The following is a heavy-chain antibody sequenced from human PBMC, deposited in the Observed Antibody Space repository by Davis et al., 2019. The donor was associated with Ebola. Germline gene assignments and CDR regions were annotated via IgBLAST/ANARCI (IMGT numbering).Heavy chain of an antibody. CDR3: ARLSSTWSSLYGMDV. V-gene: IGHV1-3*04. CDR1: GYTFTSYV. Sequence: ASVKVSCKASGYTFTSYVIHWVRQAPGQRLEWMGWINTYNDNTIYSQNFQGRVTITRDTSASTAYMELSSLRSEDTAVYYCARLSSTWSSLYGMDVWGQGTTVSVSS. CDR2: INTYNDNT. J-gene: IGHJ6*02. D-gene: IGHD6-13*01.